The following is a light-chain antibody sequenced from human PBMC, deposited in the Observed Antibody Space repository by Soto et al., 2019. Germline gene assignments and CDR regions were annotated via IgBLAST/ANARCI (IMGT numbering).Light chain of an antibody. J-gene: IGKJ2*01. CDR1: QSVSSK. CDR2: DAS. CDR3: QQYNDWPPYT. Sequence: EIGMTQSPTTVSVSPGERATLSCRASQSVSSKLAWYQQKPGQPPRLLFFDASARATGVPDRFRGSGSGTEFILTISGLQSEDFAVYYCQQYNDWPPYTFGQGTKLEMK. V-gene: IGKV3-15*01.